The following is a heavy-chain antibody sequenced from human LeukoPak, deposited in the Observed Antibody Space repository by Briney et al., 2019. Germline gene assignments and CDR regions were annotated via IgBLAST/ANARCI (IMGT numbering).Heavy chain of an antibody. CDR2: ISYDGSYK. CDR3: AKGTTTPTTGTLEKDAFDV. Sequence: PGGSLRLSCAASGFTFRTYDMHWVRQAPGKGLEWVAVISYDGSYKYYGDSVKGRLTISRDNYRNTLFLQMNSLGADDTAMYYCAKGTTTPTTGTLEKDAFDVWGQGTMVTVSS. V-gene: IGHV3-30*18. CDR1: GFTFRTYD. J-gene: IGHJ3*01. D-gene: IGHD1-1*01.